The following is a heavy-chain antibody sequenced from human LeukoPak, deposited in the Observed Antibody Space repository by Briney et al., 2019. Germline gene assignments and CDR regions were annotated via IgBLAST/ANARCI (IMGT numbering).Heavy chain of an antibody. CDR3: AKDIDDYVWGSGSGAFDI. CDR1: GFSLSSYA. J-gene: IGHJ3*02. CDR2: ISSTDAGT. D-gene: IGHD3-16*01. Sequence: GGSLRLSCAASGFSLSSYAMSWVRQAPGKGLEWVSAISSTDAGTYHADSVRGRFTISRDSSKNTLYLQMNSLRAEDAAVYYCAKDIDDYVWGSGSGAFDIWGQGTMVTVSS. V-gene: IGHV3-23*01.